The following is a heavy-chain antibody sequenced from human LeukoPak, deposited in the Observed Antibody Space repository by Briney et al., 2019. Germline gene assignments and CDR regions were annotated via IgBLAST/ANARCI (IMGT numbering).Heavy chain of an antibody. Sequence: SETLSLTCTVSGGSISSYYWSWIRQPPGKGLEWIGYIYYSGSTNYNPSLESRVTISVDTSKNQFSLKLSSVTAADTAVYYCARPYSGSYRGGGAFDIWGQGTMVTVSS. V-gene: IGHV4-59*08. CDR3: ARPYSGSYRGGGAFDI. CDR2: IYYSGST. J-gene: IGHJ3*02. D-gene: IGHD1-26*01. CDR1: GGSISSYY.